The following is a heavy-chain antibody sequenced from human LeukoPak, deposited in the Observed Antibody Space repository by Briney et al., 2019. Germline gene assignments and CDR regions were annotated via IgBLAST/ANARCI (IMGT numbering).Heavy chain of an antibody. CDR1: GFTVSSNY. CDR2: IYSGGST. D-gene: IGHD5-18*01. CDR3: AREIGGYTYGYVPREVSYYFDY. Sequence: PGGSLRLSCAASGFTVSSNYMSWVRQAPGKGLEWVSVIYSGGSTYYADSVKGRFTISRDNSKNTLYLQMNSLRAEDTAVYYCAREIGGYTYGYVPREVSYYFDYWGQGTLVTVSS. J-gene: IGHJ4*02. V-gene: IGHV3-53*01.